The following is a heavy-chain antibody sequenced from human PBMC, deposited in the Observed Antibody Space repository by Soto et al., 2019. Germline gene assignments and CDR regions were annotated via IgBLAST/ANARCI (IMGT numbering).Heavy chain of an antibody. D-gene: IGHD5-12*01. V-gene: IGHV4-34*01. Sequence: PSETLSLTCAVYGGSFSGYYWSWIRQPPEKGLEWIGEINHSGSTNYNPSLKSRVTISVDTSKNHFSLNLTSVTAADTAVYYCMRAPAGWLQSPYFDYWGQGTLATVSS. J-gene: IGHJ4*02. CDR2: INHSGST. CDR1: GGSFSGYY. CDR3: MRAPAGWLQSPYFDY.